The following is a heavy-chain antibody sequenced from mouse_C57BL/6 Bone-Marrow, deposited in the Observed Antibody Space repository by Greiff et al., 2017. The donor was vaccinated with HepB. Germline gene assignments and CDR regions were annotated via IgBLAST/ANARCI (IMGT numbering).Heavy chain of an antibody. CDR3: ARHQDYGSSYGWYFDV. D-gene: IGHD1-1*01. J-gene: IGHJ1*03. CDR2: ISNLAYSI. V-gene: IGHV5-15*01. CDR1: GFTFSDYG. Sequence: EVHLVESGGGLVQPGGSLKLSCAASGFTFSDYGMAWVRQAPRKGPEWVAFISNLAYSIYYADTVTGRFTISRENAKSTLYLEMSSLRSEDTAMYYCARHQDYGSSYGWYFDVWGTGTTVTVSS.